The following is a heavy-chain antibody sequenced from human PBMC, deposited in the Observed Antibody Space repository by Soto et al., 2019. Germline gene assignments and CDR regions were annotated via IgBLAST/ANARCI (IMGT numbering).Heavy chain of an antibody. CDR2: IYYSGST. J-gene: IGHJ6*02. V-gene: IGHV4-39*01. D-gene: IGHD3-10*01. CDR3: ARPGRRPTYYYYGMDV. CDR1: GGSISSSSYY. Sequence: SETLSLTCTVSGGSISSSSYYWGWIRQPPGKGLEWIGSIYYSGSTYYNPSLKSRVTISVDTSKNQFSLKLSSVTATDTAVYYCARPGRRPTYYYYGMDVWGQGTTVTVS.